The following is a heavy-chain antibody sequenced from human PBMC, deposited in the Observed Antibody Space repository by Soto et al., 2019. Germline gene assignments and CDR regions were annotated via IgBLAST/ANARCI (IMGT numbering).Heavy chain of an antibody. V-gene: IGHV1-46*01. CDR3: ARDLSLIGDYYDSSGYLDY. CDR2: INPSGGST. D-gene: IGHD3-22*01. J-gene: IGHJ4*02. CDR1: GYTFTSYY. Sequence: QVQLVQSGAEVKKPGASVKVSCKASGYTFTSYYMHWVRQAPGQGLEWMGIINPSGGSTSYAQKFQGRVTMTRDTSTSTVYMELSSLRSEDTAVYYCARDLSLIGDYYDSSGYLDYWGQGTLVTVSS.